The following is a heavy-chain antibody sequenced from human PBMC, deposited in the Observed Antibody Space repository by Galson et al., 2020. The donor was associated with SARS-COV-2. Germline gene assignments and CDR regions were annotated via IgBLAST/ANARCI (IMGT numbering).Heavy chain of an antibody. J-gene: IGHJ6*03. D-gene: IGHD3-10*01. V-gene: IGHV1-18*01. CDR1: GYTFTSYG. Sequence: ASVKVSCKASGYTFTSYGISWVRQAPGQGIEWMGWISVYNDDTNYAQKFQGRVTMTTDTSTSTAYMELRSLRSADTAVYYCARDRGLWFGELLWGGLDYYYYMDVWGKGTTVTVSS. CDR3: ARDRGLWFGELLWGGLDYYYYMDV. CDR2: ISVYNDDT.